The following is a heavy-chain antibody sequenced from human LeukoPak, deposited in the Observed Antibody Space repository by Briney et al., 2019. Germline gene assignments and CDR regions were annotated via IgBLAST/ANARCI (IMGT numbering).Heavy chain of an antibody. CDR1: GGSITTYY. CDR3: ARDLHYYGRRGPYMDV. V-gene: IGHV4-4*07. D-gene: IGHD3-10*01. CDR2: IYTSGSN. Sequence: SETLSLTCTVSGGSITTYYWSWIRQPAGKGLEWIGRIYTSGSNNYNPSLKSRVTMSVDTSKNQFSLKLTSVTAADTAVYYCARDLHYYGRRGPYMDVWGKGTTVTVS. J-gene: IGHJ6*03.